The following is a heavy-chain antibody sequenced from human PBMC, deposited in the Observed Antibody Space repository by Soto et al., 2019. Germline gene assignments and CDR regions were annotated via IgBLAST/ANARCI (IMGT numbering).Heavy chain of an antibody. CDR2: IYPGDSDT. V-gene: IGHV5-51*01. CDR1: GYSFTSYW. D-gene: IGHD3-3*01. CDR3: AKSLSYYDFWSGPSYYYYGMDV. Sequence: PGESQRVSCKGSGYSFTSYWSGWVRQMPGKGLEWMGIIYPGDSDTRYSPSFQGQVTISADKSISTAYLQWSSLKASDTAVYYCAKSLSYYDFWSGPSYYYYGMDVWGQGTTVTVSS. J-gene: IGHJ6*02.